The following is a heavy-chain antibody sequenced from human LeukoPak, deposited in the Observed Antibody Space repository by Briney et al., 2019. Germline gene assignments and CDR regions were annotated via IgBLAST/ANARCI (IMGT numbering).Heavy chain of an antibody. Sequence: ASETLSLTCTVSGGSISSYYWSWIRQPPGKGLEWIGYIYYSGSTNYNPSLKSRVTISVDTSKNQFSLKLSSVTAADTAVYYCARTYYGSGSYYNFYYYYYMDVWGKGTTVTVSS. J-gene: IGHJ6*03. V-gene: IGHV4-59*01. CDR1: GGSISSYY. D-gene: IGHD3-10*01. CDR2: IYYSGST. CDR3: ARTYYGSGSYYNFYYYYYMDV.